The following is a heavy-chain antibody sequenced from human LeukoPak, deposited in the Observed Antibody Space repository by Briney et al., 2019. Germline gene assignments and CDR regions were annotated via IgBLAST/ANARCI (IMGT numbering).Heavy chain of an antibody. CDR2: INHSGST. V-gene: IGHV4-34*01. Sequence: SETLSLTCAVYGGSFSGYYWSWIRQPPGKGLEWIGEINHSGSTNYNPSLKSRVTISVDTSKNQFSLKLSSVTAADTAVYYCARARRGYSYGPRNYFDYWGQGTLVTVSS. CDR3: ARARRGYSYGPRNYFDY. D-gene: IGHD5-18*01. J-gene: IGHJ4*02. CDR1: GGSFSGYY.